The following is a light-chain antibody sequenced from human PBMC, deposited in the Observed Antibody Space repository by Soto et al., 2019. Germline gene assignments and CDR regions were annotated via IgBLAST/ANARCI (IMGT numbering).Light chain of an antibody. CDR1: QSVSSN. J-gene: IGKJ5*01. CDR3: KQYNTWPPIT. CDR2: GAS. V-gene: IGKV3-15*01. Sequence: EIVMTQSPATLSVSPGERATLSCRASQSVSSNVAWYQQKPGQAPRLLIYGASTRATGIPARFSGSGSGTEFTLTISSLQYEDFAVYYCKQYNTWPPITFGQGKRRPIK.